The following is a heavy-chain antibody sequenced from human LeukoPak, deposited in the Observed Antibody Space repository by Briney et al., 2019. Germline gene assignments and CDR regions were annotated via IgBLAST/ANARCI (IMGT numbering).Heavy chain of an antibody. CDR1: GGTFSSYA. D-gene: IGHD1-26*01. CDR3: ARVLGSDLDY. Sequence: SVKVSCKASGGTFSSYAISWVRQAPGRGPEWMGRIIPIFGIANYAQKFQGRVTITADKSTSTAYMELSSLRSEDTAVYYCARVLGSDLDYWGQGTLVTVSS. J-gene: IGHJ4*02. CDR2: IIPIFGIA. V-gene: IGHV1-69*04.